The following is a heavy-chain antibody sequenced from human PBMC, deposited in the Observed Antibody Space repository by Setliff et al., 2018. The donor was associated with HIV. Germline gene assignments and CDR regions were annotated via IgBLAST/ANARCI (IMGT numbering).Heavy chain of an antibody. V-gene: IGHV4-61*09. CDR3: AREDMSHWSGFLYESSWFDT. J-gene: IGHJ5*02. CDR1: GASITSGSFY. Sequence: SETLSLTCSVSGASITSGSFYWTWIRKPAGKGLEWIGHTYTNGRLNYNPSLQSRVAISMDTSRNQLSLRLSSVTAADTAVYFCAREDMSHWSGFLYESSWFDTWGRGILVTVSS. CDR2: TYTNGRL. D-gene: IGHD3-3*01.